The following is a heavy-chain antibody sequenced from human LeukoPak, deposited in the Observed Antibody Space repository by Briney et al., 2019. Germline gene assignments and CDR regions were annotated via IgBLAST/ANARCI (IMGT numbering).Heavy chain of an antibody. Sequence: GGSLRLSCAASGFTFSSYAMSWVRQAPGKGLERVSTISDSGGSTYYADSVKGRFTISRDNSKNTLYLQMNSLRAEDTAVYYCVKDYRQIVVPSDWFDHWGQGTLVTVSS. J-gene: IGHJ5*02. V-gene: IGHV3-23*01. CDR2: ISDSGGST. CDR1: GFTFSSYA. CDR3: VKDYRQIVVPSDWFDH. D-gene: IGHD3-22*01.